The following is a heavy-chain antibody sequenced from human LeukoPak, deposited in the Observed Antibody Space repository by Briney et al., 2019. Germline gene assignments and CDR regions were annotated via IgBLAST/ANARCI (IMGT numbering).Heavy chain of an antibody. CDR3: ARVFPSLGFGELHYYFDY. Sequence: GGSLRLSCAASGFSFSSYNMNWVRLTPGKGLEWVSSITSSSTYTFYADSVKGRFTISRDNAKNSLYLQMNSLRAEDTAVYYCARVFPSLGFGELHYYFDYWGQGTLVTVSS. J-gene: IGHJ4*02. D-gene: IGHD3-10*01. CDR1: GFSFSSYN. CDR2: ITSSSTYT. V-gene: IGHV3-21*01.